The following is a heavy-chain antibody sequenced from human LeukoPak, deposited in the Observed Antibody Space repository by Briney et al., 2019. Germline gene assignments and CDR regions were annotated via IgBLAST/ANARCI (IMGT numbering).Heavy chain of an antibody. CDR2: IWYDGSNK. CDR1: GFTFSSYG. D-gene: IGHD2-15*01. CDR3: ARGMKVVVAAIAFDY. V-gene: IGHV3-33*01. J-gene: IGHJ4*02. Sequence: PGGSLRLSCAASGFTFSSYGMHWVRQAPGKGLEWVAVIWYDGSNKYYADSVKGRFTISRDNSKNTLYLQMNSLRAEDTAVYYCARGMKVVVAAIAFDYWGQGTLVTVS.